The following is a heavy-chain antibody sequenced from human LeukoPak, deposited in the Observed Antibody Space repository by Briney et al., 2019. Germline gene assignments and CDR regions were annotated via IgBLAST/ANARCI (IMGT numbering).Heavy chain of an antibody. CDR2: VSYSGST. Sequence: PSETLSLTCIVSGDSIISDTYYWGWIRQPPGKGLEWIGTVSYSGSTYDNPSLKSRVTISVDTFKNHFSLKLTSVTAADTAIYYCARRAGWSLHYFDFWGQGTLVTVSS. CDR3: ARRAGWSLHYFDF. V-gene: IGHV4-39*07. D-gene: IGHD6-19*01. CDR1: GDSIISDTYY. J-gene: IGHJ4*02.